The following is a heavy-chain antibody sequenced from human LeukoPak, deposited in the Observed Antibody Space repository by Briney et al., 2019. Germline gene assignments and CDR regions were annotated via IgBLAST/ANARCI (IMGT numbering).Heavy chain of an antibody. D-gene: IGHD6-6*01. Sequence: PGGSLRLSCAASGFSFSDYYMTWIRQAPGKGLEWVAVISYDGGNKYYADSVKGRFTISRDNSKNTLYLQMNSLRAEDTAVYYCARDHSSSSLYYYYYYMDVWGKGTTVTVSS. CDR3: ARDHSSSSLYYYYYYMDV. CDR2: ISYDGGNK. J-gene: IGHJ6*03. CDR1: GFSFSDYY. V-gene: IGHV3-30-3*01.